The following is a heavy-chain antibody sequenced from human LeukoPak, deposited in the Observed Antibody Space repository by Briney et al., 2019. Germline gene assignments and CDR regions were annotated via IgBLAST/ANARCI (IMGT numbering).Heavy chain of an antibody. Sequence: AGGSLRLSCATSGITLRSYWMHWVRQAPGKGLVWVSRVNSDGTSTSYAESVKGRFTISRDNAKNTVYLRLNSLRAEDTAVYFYTYSSTSNWLDPWGQGTLVTVSS. CDR1: GITLRSYW. V-gene: IGHV3-74*01. D-gene: IGHD6-13*01. J-gene: IGHJ5*02. CDR3: TYSSTSNWLDP. CDR2: VNSDGTST.